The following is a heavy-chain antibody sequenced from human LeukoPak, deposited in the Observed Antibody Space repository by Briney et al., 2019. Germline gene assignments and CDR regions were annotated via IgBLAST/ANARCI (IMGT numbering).Heavy chain of an antibody. CDR2: IYHSGST. CDR3: ATIAAADGTIDY. Sequence: PSETLSLTCTVSGGSISSGGYYWSWIRQPPGKGLEWIGYIYHSGSTYYNPSLKSRVTISVDTSKNQFSLKLSSVTAAGTAVYYCATIAAADGTIDYWGQGTLVTVSS. D-gene: IGHD6-13*01. CDR1: GGSISSGGYY. J-gene: IGHJ4*02. V-gene: IGHV4-30-2*01.